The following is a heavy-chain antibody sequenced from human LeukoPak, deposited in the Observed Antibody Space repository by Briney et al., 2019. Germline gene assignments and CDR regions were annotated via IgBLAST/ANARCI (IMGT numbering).Heavy chain of an antibody. D-gene: IGHD6-19*01. CDR1: GGSISSSSYY. J-gene: IGHJ4*02. CDR2: IYYSGST. V-gene: IGHV4-39*01. Sequence: SETLSLTCTVSGGSISSSSYYWGWIRQPPGKGLERFGSIYYSGSTYYNPSLKSRVTISVDTSKNQFALKLSSVTAADTAVYYCARRGSRQWLTLFDYWGQGTLVTVSS. CDR3: ARRGSRQWLTLFDY.